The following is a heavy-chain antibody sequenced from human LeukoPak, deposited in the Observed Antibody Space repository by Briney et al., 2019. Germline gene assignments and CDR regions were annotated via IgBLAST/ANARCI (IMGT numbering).Heavy chain of an antibody. V-gene: IGHV1-69*06. CDR3: ARDSGYSSSWYARMDY. Sequence: SVKVSCKASGGTFSSYAISWVRQAPGQGLEWMGGIIPIFGTANYAQKFQGRVTITADKSTSTAYMELSSLRSEDTAVYYCARDSGYSSSWYARMDYWGQGALVTVSS. CDR1: GGTFSSYA. D-gene: IGHD6-13*01. CDR2: IIPIFGTA. J-gene: IGHJ4*02.